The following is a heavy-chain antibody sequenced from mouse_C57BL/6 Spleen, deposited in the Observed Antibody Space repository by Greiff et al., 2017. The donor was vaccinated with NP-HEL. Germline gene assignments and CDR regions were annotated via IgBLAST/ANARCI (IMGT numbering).Heavy chain of an antibody. CDR2: IHPSDSDT. Sequence: QVQLQQPGAELVKPGASVKVSCKASGYTFTSYWMHWVKQRPGQGLEWIGRIHPSDSDTNYNQKFKGKATLTVDKSSSIAYMQLSSLTSEDSAVYYCAISDYDRRGAYAMDYWGQGTSVTVSS. J-gene: IGHJ4*01. CDR1: GYTFTSYW. V-gene: IGHV1-74*01. D-gene: IGHD2-4*01. CDR3: AISDYDRRGAYAMDY.